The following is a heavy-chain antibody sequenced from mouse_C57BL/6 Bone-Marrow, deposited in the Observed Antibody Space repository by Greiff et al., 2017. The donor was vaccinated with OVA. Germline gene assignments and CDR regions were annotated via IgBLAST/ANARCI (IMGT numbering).Heavy chain of an antibody. V-gene: IGHV1-76*01. J-gene: IGHJ2*01. CDR1: GYTFTDYY. CDR3: ATYGYYFDY. Sequence: QVQLKESGAELVRPGASVKLSCKASGYTFTDYYINWVKQRPGQGLEWIARIYPGSGNTYYNEKFKGKATLTAEKSSSTAYMQLSSLTSEDSAVYFCATYGYYFDYWGQGTTLTVSS. CDR2: IYPGSGNT. D-gene: IGHD2-2*01.